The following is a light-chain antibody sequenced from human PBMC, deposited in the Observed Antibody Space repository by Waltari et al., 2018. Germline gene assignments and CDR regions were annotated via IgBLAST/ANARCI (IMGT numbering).Light chain of an antibody. V-gene: IGKV1-9*01. Sequence: IPLTQPPSSLSASIGDRVTIPCRASQGISSFLAWYQQKPGKAPVLLIYAASTLESGVPSRFSGSGSGTDFTLTISSLQPEDFATYYCQQLNSYPYTFGQGTKLEIK. CDR1: QGISSF. CDR2: AAS. CDR3: QQLNSYPYT. J-gene: IGKJ2*01.